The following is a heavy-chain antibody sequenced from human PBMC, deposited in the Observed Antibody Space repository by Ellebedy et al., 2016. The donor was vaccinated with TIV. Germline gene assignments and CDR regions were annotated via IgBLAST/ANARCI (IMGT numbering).Heavy chain of an antibody. CDR2: ISGSGGST. CDR1: GFTFSSYA. CDR3: AKGGYCSSTSCYVSYMDV. Sequence: GESLKISXAASGFTFSSYAMHWVRQAPGKGLEWVSAISGSGGSTYYADSVKGRFTISRDNSKNTLYLQMNSLRAEDTAVYYCAKGGYCSSTSCYVSYMDVWGKGTTVTVSS. V-gene: IGHV3-23*01. D-gene: IGHD2-2*01. J-gene: IGHJ6*03.